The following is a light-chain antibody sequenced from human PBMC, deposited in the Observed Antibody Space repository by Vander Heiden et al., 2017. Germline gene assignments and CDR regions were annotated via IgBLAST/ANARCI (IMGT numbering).Light chain of an antibody. CDR3: LLSYSGARGV. J-gene: IGLJ2*01. Sequence: QAVVTQEPSLTVSLGRTVTLTCGSSSGAVPSSHYPYWYQQKPGQAPRTLIYDTSNKHSWTPARFSGSLLGGKAALTLSGAQAEDEAEYYCLLSYSGARGVFGGGTKLTVL. CDR2: DTS. V-gene: IGLV7-46*01. CDR1: SGAVPSSHY.